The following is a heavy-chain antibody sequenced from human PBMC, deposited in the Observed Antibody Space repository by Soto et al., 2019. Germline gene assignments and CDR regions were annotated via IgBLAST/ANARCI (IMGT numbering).Heavy chain of an antibody. CDR1: GYTFTTYY. CDR3: ARAVSTHPAPLAY. J-gene: IGHJ4*02. Sequence: GASVKVSCKASGYTFTTYYMHWLRQARGQGLEWMGIITPSSGSTRYEQKFQDRVTMTRDTSTSTVYMELSSLRSEDTAVYYCARAVSTHPAPLAYRAQRTPVPVSS. CDR2: ITPSSGST. D-gene: IGHD2-8*01. V-gene: IGHV1-46*01.